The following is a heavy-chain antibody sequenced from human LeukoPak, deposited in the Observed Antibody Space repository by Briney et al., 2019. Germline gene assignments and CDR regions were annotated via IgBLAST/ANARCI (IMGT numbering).Heavy chain of an antibody. V-gene: IGHV3-74*01. Sequence: PGGSLRLSCAASGFTFDDYAMHWVRQAPGKGLVWVSRINSDGRSTNYADSVKGRFTISRDNAKNTLYLQMNSLRAEDTAVYYCARGADSGYSSDNWGQGTLVSVSS. J-gene: IGHJ4*02. CDR1: GFTFDDYA. CDR2: INSDGRST. CDR3: ARGADSGYSSDN. D-gene: IGHD3-9*01.